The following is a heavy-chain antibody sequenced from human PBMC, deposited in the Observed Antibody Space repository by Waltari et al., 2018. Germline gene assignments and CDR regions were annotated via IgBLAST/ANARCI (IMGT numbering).Heavy chain of an antibody. V-gene: IGHV3-48*04. Sequence: EVQLVESGGTLEQPGGPLKLSCIASGFTFNGHSMNWVRQAKGKGLEGISYITGSSDSTNYADSVQGRFIVSRDNAQNALYLQMTGLSAEDTAIYYCAADGVGVLPGDAFDIWGQGTMVTVSS. J-gene: IGHJ3*02. CDR2: ITGSSDST. CDR1: GFTFNGHS. D-gene: IGHD1-26*01. CDR3: AADGVGVLPGDAFDI.